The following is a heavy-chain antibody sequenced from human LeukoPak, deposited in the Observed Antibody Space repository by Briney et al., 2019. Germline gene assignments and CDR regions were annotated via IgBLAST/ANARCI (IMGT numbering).Heavy chain of an antibody. D-gene: IGHD6-13*01. CDR2: MNPNSGNT. V-gene: IGHV1-8*01. J-gene: IGHJ4*02. Sequence: ASVKVSCKASGYTFTSYDINWVRQATGQGLEWMGWMNPNSGNTGYAQKFQGRVTMTRNTSISTAYMELSSLRSEDTAVYYCARASIAAAGTPWDYWGQGTLVTVSS. CDR1: GYTFTSYD. CDR3: ARASIAAAGTPWDY.